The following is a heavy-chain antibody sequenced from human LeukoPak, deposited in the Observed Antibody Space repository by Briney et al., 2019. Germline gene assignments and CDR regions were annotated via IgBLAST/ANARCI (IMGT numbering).Heavy chain of an antibody. J-gene: IGHJ3*02. CDR3: ARDPAADIVVVPAAVDAFDI. D-gene: IGHD2-2*01. CDR1: GGSISSYY. CDR2: IYTSGST. Sequence: SETLSLTCTVSGGSISSYYWSWIRQPAGKGLEWIGRIYTSGSTNYNPSLKSRVTMSVDTSKNQFSLKLSSVTAADTAVYYCARDPAADIVVVPAAVDAFDIWGQGTMVTVSS. V-gene: IGHV4-4*07.